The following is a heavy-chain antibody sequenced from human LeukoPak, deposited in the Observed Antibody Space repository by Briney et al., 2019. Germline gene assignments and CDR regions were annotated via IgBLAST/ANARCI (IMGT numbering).Heavy chain of an antibody. Sequence: GGSLRLSCAASGFTFSSYWMSWVRQAPGKGLEWVANIKQDGSEKNYVDSVKGRFTIFRDNAKKSLYLQMKSLRAEDTAVYYCARDEDMVATIPSFFDYWGQGTLVTVSS. J-gene: IGHJ4*02. CDR2: IKQDGSEK. D-gene: IGHD5-12*01. CDR3: ARDEDMVATIPSFFDY. CDR1: GFTFSSYW. V-gene: IGHV3-7*03.